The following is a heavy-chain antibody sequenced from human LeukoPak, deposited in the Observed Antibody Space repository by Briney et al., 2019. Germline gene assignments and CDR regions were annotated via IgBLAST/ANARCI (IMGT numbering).Heavy chain of an antibody. J-gene: IGHJ6*02. Sequence: GWSLRLSCAASGFTFSGSAMHWVRQASGKGLEWVGRIRSKANSYATAYAALVKGRFTISRDDSKNTAYLQMNSLKTEDTAVYYCTRRGRLGCSGGSCYSVMDVWGQGTTVTVSS. V-gene: IGHV3-73*01. CDR2: IRSKANSYAT. D-gene: IGHD2-15*01. CDR1: GFTFSGSA. CDR3: TRRGRLGCSGGSCYSVMDV.